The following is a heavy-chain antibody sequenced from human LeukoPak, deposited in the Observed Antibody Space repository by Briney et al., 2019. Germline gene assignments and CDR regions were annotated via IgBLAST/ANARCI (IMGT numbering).Heavy chain of an antibody. CDR3: AKVRATNNWFDP. J-gene: IGHJ5*02. V-gene: IGHV3-30*02. Sequence: QTGGSLRLSCAASGFTFSSYGMHWVRQAPGKGLEWVAFIRYDGSNKYYADSVKGRFTISRDNSKNTLYLQMNSLRAEDTAVYYCAKVRATNNWFDPWGQGTLVTVSS. CDR2: IRYDGSNK. D-gene: IGHD5-12*01. CDR1: GFTFSSYG.